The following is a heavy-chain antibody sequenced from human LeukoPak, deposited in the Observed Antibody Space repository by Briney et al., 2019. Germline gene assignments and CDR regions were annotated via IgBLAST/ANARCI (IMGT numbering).Heavy chain of an antibody. V-gene: IGHV3-30*02. Sequence: PGGSLRLSCAASGFTFSSYGMHWVRQAPGKGLEWVAFIRYDGSNKYYADSVKGRFTISRDNSKNTLYLQMNSLRAEDTAVYYCARDPEGGDYYYYMDVWGKGTTVTVSS. CDR2: IRYDGSNK. CDR3: ARDPEGGDYYYYMDV. D-gene: IGHD2-21*01. CDR1: GFTFSSYG. J-gene: IGHJ6*03.